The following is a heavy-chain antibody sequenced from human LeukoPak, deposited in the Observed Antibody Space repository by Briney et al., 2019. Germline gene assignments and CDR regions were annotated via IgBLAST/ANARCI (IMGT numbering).Heavy chain of an antibody. CDR1: GFTFSSYE. CDR2: ISSSGSTI. J-gene: IGHJ6*03. CDR3: AKGIGNDYYSYMDV. V-gene: IGHV3-48*03. Sequence: PGGSLRLSCAASGFTFSSYEMNWVRQAPGKGLEWVSYISSSGSTIYYADSVKGRFTISRDNAKNSLYLQMNSLRAEDTAVYYCAKGIGNDYYSYMDVWGKGTTVTISS.